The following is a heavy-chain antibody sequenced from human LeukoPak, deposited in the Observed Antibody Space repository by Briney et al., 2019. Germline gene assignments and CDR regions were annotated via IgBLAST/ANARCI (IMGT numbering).Heavy chain of an antibody. CDR2: INHGGST. D-gene: IGHD3-9*01. CDR3: ARDNDMGFEY. V-gene: IGHV4-34*01. J-gene: IGHJ4*02. CDR1: GGSFSAYY. Sequence: PSETLSLTCAVYGGSFSAYYWTWIRQPPGKGLEWIGEINHGGSTNYNPSPKSRITMSVDTSKNQFSLKLSSVTAADTAVYYCARDNDMGFEYWGEGTLVSVSS.